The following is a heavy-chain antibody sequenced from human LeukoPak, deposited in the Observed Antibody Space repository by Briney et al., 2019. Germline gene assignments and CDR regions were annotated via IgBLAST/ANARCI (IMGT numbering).Heavy chain of an antibody. J-gene: IGHJ4*02. CDR3: ARDLFRGSYSDY. Sequence: SETLSLTCAVYGGSFSGYYWSWIRQPPGKGLEWIGEINHSGSTNYNPSLKSRVTISVDTSKNQFSLKLSSVTAADTAVYYCARDLFRGSYSDYWGQGTLVTVSS. CDR2: INHSGST. CDR1: GGSFSGYY. V-gene: IGHV4-34*01. D-gene: IGHD1-26*01.